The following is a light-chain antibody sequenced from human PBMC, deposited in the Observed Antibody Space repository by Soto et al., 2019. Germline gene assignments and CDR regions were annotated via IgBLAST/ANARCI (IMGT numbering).Light chain of an antibody. V-gene: IGLV2-18*02. CDR3: SSYTSSNTLI. CDR1: SSDIGAYNR. J-gene: IGLJ2*01. Sequence: QSALTQPPSVSGSPGQSVTISCTGTSSDIGAYNRVSWYQQPPGTAPKLMIYEVRDRTSGVPDRFSGSKSGNTASLTISGLQAEDEADYYCSSYTSSNTLIFGGGTKLPS. CDR2: EVR.